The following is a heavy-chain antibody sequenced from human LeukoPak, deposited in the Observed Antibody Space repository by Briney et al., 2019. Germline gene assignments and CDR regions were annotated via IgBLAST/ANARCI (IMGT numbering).Heavy chain of an antibody. V-gene: IGHV1-18*01. CDR3: AREVTIFGVVIDGFDP. CDR1: GYTFTSYG. Sequence: ASVKISCKASGYTFTSYGISWVRQAPGQGLEWMGWISAYNGNTNYAQKLQGRVTMTTDTSTSTAYMELRSLRSDDTAVYYCAREVTIFGVVIDGFDPWGQGTLVTVSS. D-gene: IGHD3-3*01. J-gene: IGHJ5*02. CDR2: ISAYNGNT.